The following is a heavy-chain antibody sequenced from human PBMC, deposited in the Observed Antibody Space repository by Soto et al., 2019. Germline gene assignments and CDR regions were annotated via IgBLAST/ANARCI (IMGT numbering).Heavy chain of an antibody. CDR1: GYTFTSYA. V-gene: IGHV1-3*01. CDR3: ARDNSYDYVWGSYRYGWFDP. J-gene: IGHJ5*02. CDR2: INAGNGNT. Sequence: ASVKVSCKASGYTFTSYAMHWVRQAPGQRLEWMGWINAGNGNTKYSQKFQGRVTSTRDTSASTAYMELSSLRSEDTAVYYCARDNSYDYVWGSYRYGWFDPWGQGTLVTVSS. D-gene: IGHD3-16*02.